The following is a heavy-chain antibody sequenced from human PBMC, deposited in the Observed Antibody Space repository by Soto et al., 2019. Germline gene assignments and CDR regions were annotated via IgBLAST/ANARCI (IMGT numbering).Heavy chain of an antibody. CDR2: IKSKTDGGTT. CDR1: GFTFSNAW. V-gene: IGHV3-15*07. J-gene: IGHJ4*02. D-gene: IGHD6-19*01. CDR3: TTDNNIAVAGTWDY. Sequence: PGGSLRLSCAASGFTFSNAWMNWVRQAPGKGLEWVGRIKSKTDGGTTDYAAPVKGRFTISRDDSKNTLYLQMNSLKTEDTAVYYCTTDNNIAVAGTWDYWGKGTLVTVSS.